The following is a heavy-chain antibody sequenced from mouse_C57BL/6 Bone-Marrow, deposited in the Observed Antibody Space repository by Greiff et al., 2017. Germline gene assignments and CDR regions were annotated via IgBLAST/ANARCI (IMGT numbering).Heavy chain of an antibody. D-gene: IGHD2-1*01. V-gene: IGHV1-63*01. J-gene: IGHJ3*01. CDR3: ARGGYGNLFAY. CDR2: IYPGGGYT. CDR1: GYTFTNYW. Sequence: QVQLQQSGAELVRPGTSVKMSCKASGYTFTNYWIGWAKQRPGHGLEWIGDIYPGGGYTNYNEKFKGKATLTADKSSSTAYMQFSSLTSEDSAIYYCARGGYGNLFAYWGQGTLVTVSA.